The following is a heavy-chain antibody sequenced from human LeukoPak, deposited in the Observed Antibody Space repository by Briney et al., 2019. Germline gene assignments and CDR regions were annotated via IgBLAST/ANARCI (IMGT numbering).Heavy chain of an antibody. CDR1: GYTFTSYG. Sequence: ASVKVSCKASGYTFTSYGISWVRQAPGQGLEWMGWISAYNGNTNYAQKFQGRVTMTRDTSTSTVYMELSSLRSEDTAVYYCARVRKRITMIVVTKAEGWFDPWGQGTLVTVSS. CDR2: ISAYNGNT. J-gene: IGHJ5*02. D-gene: IGHD3-22*01. V-gene: IGHV1-18*01. CDR3: ARVRKRITMIVVTKAEGWFDP.